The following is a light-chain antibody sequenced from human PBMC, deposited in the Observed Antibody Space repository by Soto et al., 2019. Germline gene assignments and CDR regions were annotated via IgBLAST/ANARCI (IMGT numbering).Light chain of an antibody. CDR1: QSVSSN. CDR2: GTS. CDR3: QQYNNWPRA. J-gene: IGKJ1*01. V-gene: IGKV3-15*01. Sequence: EIVMTQSPATLSVSPGERATLSCRASQSVSSNLAWHQQKPGQAPRLLIYGTSIRATGIPARFSGSGSGTEFTLTISSLQSEDFAVYYCQQYNNWPRAFGQGTKVEIK.